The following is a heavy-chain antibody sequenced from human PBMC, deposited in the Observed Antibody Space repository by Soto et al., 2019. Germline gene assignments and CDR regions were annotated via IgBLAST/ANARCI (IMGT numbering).Heavy chain of an antibody. V-gene: IGHV1-69*13. CDR1: GDTFNSYA. D-gene: IGHD2-2*01. Sequence: ASVKVSCKASGDTFNSYAVNWVRQAPGQGLEWMGGIIPRSATSNYAQKFQGRVTITADESTNTAYMELSSLRSEDTAVYYCAREGLVLVPTTVNSDYYYYAMDVWGQGTTVTVSS. J-gene: IGHJ6*02. CDR3: AREGLVLVPTTVNSDYYYYAMDV. CDR2: IIPRSATS.